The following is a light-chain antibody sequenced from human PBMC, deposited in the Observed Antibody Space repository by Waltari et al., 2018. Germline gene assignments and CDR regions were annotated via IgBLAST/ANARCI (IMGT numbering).Light chain of an antibody. CDR1: QSVASNY. CDR2: DAS. CDR3: QQYGNSPAT. V-gene: IGKV3-20*01. J-gene: IGKJ1*01. Sequence: EVVLMQSPGTLYLSPGERATLSCRASQSVASNYLAWYKHKPGQAPRLLNNDASNRATGIPERFSGSGSGTDFTLTISRLEPEDFAVYARQQYGNSPATFGQGTKVEMK.